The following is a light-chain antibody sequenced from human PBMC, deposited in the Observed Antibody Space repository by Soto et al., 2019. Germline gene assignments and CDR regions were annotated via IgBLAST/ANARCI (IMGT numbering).Light chain of an antibody. Sequence: DIQMTQSPSSLSASVGGRVTITCRASQGISNYLAWYQQKPGKVPKLLIYAASTLQSGVPSRFSGSGSGTDFTLTISSLQPEDVATYYCQKYGSFGPGTKVDIK. V-gene: IGKV1-27*01. J-gene: IGKJ3*01. CDR3: QKYGS. CDR2: AAS. CDR1: QGISNY.